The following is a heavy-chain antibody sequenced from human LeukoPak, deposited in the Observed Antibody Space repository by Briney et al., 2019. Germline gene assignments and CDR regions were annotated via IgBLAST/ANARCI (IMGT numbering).Heavy chain of an antibody. CDR3: VRHDYYYDDSGTYTSPFDF. Sequence: PSETLSLTCTVSGGSVGSDRHYWGWIRQAPGKGLEWIGTIFYSGTTYYSPSLRGRLTISVDTSKNQFSLRLRSVTAADTAVYYCVRHDYYYDDSGTYTSPFDFWGQGTLVTVSS. CDR1: GGSVGSDRHY. D-gene: IGHD3-10*01. J-gene: IGHJ4*02. V-gene: IGHV4-39*01. CDR2: IFYSGTT.